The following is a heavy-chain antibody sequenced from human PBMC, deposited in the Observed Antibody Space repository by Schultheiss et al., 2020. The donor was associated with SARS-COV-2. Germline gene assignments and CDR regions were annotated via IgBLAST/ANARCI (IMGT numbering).Heavy chain of an antibody. D-gene: IGHD2-2*01. V-gene: IGHV3-15*01. CDR2: IKSKNDGGTT. CDR1: GFTFSNAW. Sequence: ESLKISCAASGFTFSNAWMSWVRQAPGKGLEWVGRIKSKNDGGTTDYAAPVKGRFTISRDDSKNTLYLQMNSLKTEDTAVYYCTTSGWYQLLWTYWGQGTLVTVSS. CDR3: TTSGWYQLLWTY. J-gene: IGHJ4*02.